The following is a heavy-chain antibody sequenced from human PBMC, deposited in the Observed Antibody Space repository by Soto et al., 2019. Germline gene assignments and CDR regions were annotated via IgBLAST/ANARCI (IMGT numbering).Heavy chain of an antibody. Sequence: QVQLVESEGGVVQPGRSLRLSCAASGFTVSSYGMHWVRQAPGKGLEWVAVISYDGSNKYYADSVKGRFTISRDNSKNTLYLQMNSLRAEDTAVYYCPKGKGVTSGPLVWGLGTLVTVSS. V-gene: IGHV3-30*18. CDR3: PKGKGVTSGPLV. J-gene: IGHJ4*02. CDR1: GFTVSSYG. D-gene: IGHD2-15*01. CDR2: ISYDGSNK.